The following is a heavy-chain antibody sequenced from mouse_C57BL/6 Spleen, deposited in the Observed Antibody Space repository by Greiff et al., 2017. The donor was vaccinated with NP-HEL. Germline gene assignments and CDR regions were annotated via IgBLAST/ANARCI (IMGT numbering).Heavy chain of an antibody. CDR3: ARQTAQALDY. V-gene: IGHV1-42*01. Sequence: EVQLQQSGPELVKPGASVKISCKASGYSFTGYYMNWVKQSPEKSLEWIGEINPSTGGTTYNQKFKAKATLTVDKSSSTAYMQLKSLTSEDSAVYYCARQTAQALDYWGQGTTLTVSS. J-gene: IGHJ2*01. D-gene: IGHD3-2*02. CDR2: INPSTGGT. CDR1: GYSFTGYY.